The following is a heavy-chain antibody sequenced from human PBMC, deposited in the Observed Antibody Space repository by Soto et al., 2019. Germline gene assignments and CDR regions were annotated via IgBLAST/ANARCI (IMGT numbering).Heavy chain of an antibody. V-gene: IGHV3-23*01. Sequence: GGSLRLSCAAPGFTFSSYAMSWVRQAPGKGLEWVSAISGSGGSTYYADSVKGRFTISRDNSKNTLYLQMNSLRAEDTAVYYCAKPPLWFGELRYYYGMDVWGQGTTVTVSS. CDR1: GFTFSSYA. CDR2: ISGSGGST. J-gene: IGHJ6*02. CDR3: AKPPLWFGELRYYYGMDV. D-gene: IGHD3-10*01.